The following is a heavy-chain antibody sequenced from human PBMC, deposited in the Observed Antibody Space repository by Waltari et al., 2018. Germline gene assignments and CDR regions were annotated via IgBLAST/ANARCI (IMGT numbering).Heavy chain of an antibody. Sequence: QVQLQQWGAGLLKPSETLSLTCAVYGGSFSGYYWSWIRQPPGKGLEWIGEINHSGSTNYNPSLKSRVTISIDTSKNQFSLKLNSVNAADTAVYYCVRDYTFCGGDCYPEWGQGTLVTVSS. V-gene: IGHV4-34*01. CDR1: GGSFSGYY. D-gene: IGHD2-21*02. CDR2: INHSGST. CDR3: VRDYTFCGGDCYPE. J-gene: IGHJ4*02.